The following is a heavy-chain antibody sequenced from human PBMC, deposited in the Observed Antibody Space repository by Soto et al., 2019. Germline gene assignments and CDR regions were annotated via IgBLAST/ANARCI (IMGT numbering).Heavy chain of an antibody. V-gene: IGHV3-30*18. CDR1: GFTFSSYG. D-gene: IGHD3-3*01. J-gene: IGHJ4*02. CDR2: ISYDGSNK. Sequence: PGGSLRLSCAASGFTFSSYGMHWVRQAPGKGLEWVAVISYDGSNKYYADSVKGRFTISRDNSKNTLYLQMNSLRAEDTAVYYCAKATLRVVHPLVFDYWGQGSLVTVSS. CDR3: AKATLRVVHPLVFDY.